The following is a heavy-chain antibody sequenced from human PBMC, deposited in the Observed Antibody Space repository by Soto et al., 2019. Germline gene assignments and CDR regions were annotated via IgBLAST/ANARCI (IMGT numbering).Heavy chain of an antibody. D-gene: IGHD3-22*01. CDR1: GYTFTSYG. Sequence: ASVNVSCQASGYTFTSYGISWVRKAPGQGLEWMGWISAYNGNTNYAQKLQGRVTMTTDTSTSTAYMELRSLRSDDTAGYYCAREQGYDSSGPEDYWGQGTLVTVSS. V-gene: IGHV1-18*01. CDR3: AREQGYDSSGPEDY. CDR2: ISAYNGNT. J-gene: IGHJ4*02.